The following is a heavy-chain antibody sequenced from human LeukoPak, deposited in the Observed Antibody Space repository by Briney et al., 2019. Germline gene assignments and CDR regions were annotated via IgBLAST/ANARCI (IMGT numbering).Heavy chain of an antibody. J-gene: IGHJ3*01. V-gene: IGHV3-23*01. D-gene: IGHD5-24*01. CDR2: IGASGEST. Sequence: SGGSLRLSCAASGFTFSVAAMTWVRQTPGKGLEWVSLIGASGESTYYADSVKGRFTISRDNSKNTLSLQMNSLRVEDMAMYFCAKDIQLSTWGLGTMVTVSS. CDR3: AKDIQLST. CDR1: GFTFSVAA.